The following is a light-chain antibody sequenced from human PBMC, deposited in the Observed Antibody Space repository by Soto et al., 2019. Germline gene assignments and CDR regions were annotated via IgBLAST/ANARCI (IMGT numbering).Light chain of an antibody. CDR1: STDVGGYNY. Sequence: QSALTQPPSAAGSPGQSVTISCTGTSTDVGGYNYVSWYQQYPGKAPKLMIYEVSKRPSGVPDRFSGSKSGNTASLTVSGLQAGDEADYYCATWDGSLPGEVFGGGTKLTVL. J-gene: IGLJ2*01. V-gene: IGLV2-8*01. CDR3: ATWDGSLPGEV. CDR2: EVS.